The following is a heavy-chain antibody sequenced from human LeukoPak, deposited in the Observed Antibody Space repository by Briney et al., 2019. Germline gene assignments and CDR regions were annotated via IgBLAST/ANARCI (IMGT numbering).Heavy chain of an antibody. D-gene: IGHD1-14*01. CDR1: GGTFSSYA. CDR3: AGGVAGVYFYYYLDV. J-gene: IGHJ6*03. V-gene: IGHV1-69*13. Sequence: GASVKVSCKASGGTFSSYAISWVRQAPGQGLEWMGGIIPIFGTANYAQKCQGRVTMTADESTSTAYMELSSLRSDDTAGYYCAGGVAGVYFYYYLDVWGKGTTVSVSS. CDR2: IIPIFGTA.